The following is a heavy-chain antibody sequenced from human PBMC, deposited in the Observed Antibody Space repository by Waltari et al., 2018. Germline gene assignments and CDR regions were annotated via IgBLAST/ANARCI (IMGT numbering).Heavy chain of an antibody. CDR1: GFTVSSNY. CDR3: ARGGQWLAWGGCYFDY. Sequence: EVQLVETGGGLIQPGGSLRLSCAASGFTVSSNYMSWVRQAPGKGLEWVSVIYSGGSTYYADSVKGRFTISRDNSKNTLYLQMNSLRAEDTAVYYCARGGQWLAWGGCYFDYWGQGTLVTVSS. J-gene: IGHJ4*02. V-gene: IGHV3-53*02. CDR2: IYSGGST. D-gene: IGHD6-19*01.